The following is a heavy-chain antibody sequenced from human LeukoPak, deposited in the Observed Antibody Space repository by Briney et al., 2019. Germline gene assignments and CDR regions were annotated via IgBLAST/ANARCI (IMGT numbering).Heavy chain of an antibody. Sequence: GGSLRLSCAASGFTVSSNYMSWVRQAPGKGLEWVSVIYSGGSTYYADSVKGRFTISRDNSKNTLYLQMNSLRAEDTAVYYCARVGGYSYGYDFDHWGQGTLVTVSS. V-gene: IGHV3-53*01. CDR3: ARVGGYSYGYDFDH. CDR1: GFTVSSNY. CDR2: IYSGGST. D-gene: IGHD5-18*01. J-gene: IGHJ4*02.